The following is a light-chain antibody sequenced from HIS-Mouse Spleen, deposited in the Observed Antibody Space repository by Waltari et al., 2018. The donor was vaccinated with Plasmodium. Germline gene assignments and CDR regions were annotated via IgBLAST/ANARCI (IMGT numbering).Light chain of an antibody. V-gene: IGLV2-11*01. Sequence: QSALTQPRSVSGSPGQSVTISCTGTSSDVGGYNYVSWYQKHPGKAPKLMIYDVSKRPSGVPDRFAGSKSGNPASLTISGLQAEDEADYYCCSYAGSYTLVFGGGTKLTVL. CDR2: DVS. J-gene: IGLJ2*01. CDR3: CSYAGSYTLV. CDR1: SSDVGGYNY.